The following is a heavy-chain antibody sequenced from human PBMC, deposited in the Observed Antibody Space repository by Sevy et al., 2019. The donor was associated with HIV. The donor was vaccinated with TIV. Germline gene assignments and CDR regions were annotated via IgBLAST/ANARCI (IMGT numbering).Heavy chain of an antibody. CDR2: ISAGGTTT. J-gene: IGHJ6*02. CDR1: GFIFSNYP. CDR3: AKRYCSTITCYDDDFWNPYYFYGLDV. D-gene: IGHD2-2*01. Sequence: WGSLRLSCAASGFIFSNYPMSWVRHSPGKGLEWVSDISAGGTTTYYADSVEGRFTISRDNSKNTVSLQMNSLGVEDTAIYYCAKRYCSTITCYDDDFWNPYYFYGLDVWGQGISVTVSS. V-gene: IGHV3-23*01.